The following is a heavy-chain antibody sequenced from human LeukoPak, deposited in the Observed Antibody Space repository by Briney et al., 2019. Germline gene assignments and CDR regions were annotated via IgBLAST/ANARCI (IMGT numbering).Heavy chain of an antibody. V-gene: IGHV4-34*01. CDR1: GGSFSGYY. Sequence: SETLSLTCAVYGGSFSGYYWSWIRQPPGKGLEWIGEINHSGSTNYNPSLKSRVTISVDTSKNQFSLKLSSVTAADTAVYYCAREMSRAFGIWGQGTMVTVSS. CDR2: INHSGST. J-gene: IGHJ3*02. CDR3: AREMSRAFGI.